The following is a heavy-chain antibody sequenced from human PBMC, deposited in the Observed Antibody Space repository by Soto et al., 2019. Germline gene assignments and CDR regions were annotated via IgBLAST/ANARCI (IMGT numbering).Heavy chain of an antibody. CDR2: ISSGSSDT. J-gene: IGHJ4*02. CDR3: ARVAY. V-gene: IGHV3-21*01. CDR1: GFTFSRVS. Sequence: GGSLRLSCEAAGFTFSRVSINWVRQVPGKGLEWVASISSGSSDTWYADSVKGRFIISRDNAQNSLFLQMNTLRPEDTAMYYCARVAYWGPGTQVSVSS.